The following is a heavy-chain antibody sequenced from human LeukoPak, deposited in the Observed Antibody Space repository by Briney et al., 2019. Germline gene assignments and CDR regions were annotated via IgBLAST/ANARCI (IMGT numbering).Heavy chain of an antibody. D-gene: IGHD6-19*01. CDR2: IYYSGST. J-gene: IGHJ4*02. Sequence: SETLSLTCTVSGGSISSYYWNWIRQPPGKELEWIGYIYYSGSTNYNPSLKSRVTISVDTSKNQFSLKLSSVTAADTAVYYCAREGSSGRFDYWGQGTPVTVSS. CDR1: GGSISSYY. CDR3: AREGSSGRFDY. V-gene: IGHV4-59*01.